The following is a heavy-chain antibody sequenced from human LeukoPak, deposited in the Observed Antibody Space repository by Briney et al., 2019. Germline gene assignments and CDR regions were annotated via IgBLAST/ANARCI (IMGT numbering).Heavy chain of an antibody. CDR1: GGTFSSYA. CDR2: IIPIFGTA. J-gene: IGHJ6*03. V-gene: IGHV1-69*05. CDR3: ATMNSGVIYSYGSPHYFYYMDV. Sequence: ASVKLSCNASGGTFSSYASSWVRQAPGQGLEWMGGIIPIFGTANYAQQFQGRVTITTDESTSTAYMELSSLRSEDTAVYYCATMNSGVIYSYGSPHYFYYMDVWGKGTTVTVSS. D-gene: IGHD5-18*01.